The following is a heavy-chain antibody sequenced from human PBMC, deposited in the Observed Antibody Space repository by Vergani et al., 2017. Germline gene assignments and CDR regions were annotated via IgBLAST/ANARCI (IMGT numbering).Heavy chain of an antibody. D-gene: IGHD3-22*01. Sequence: EVQLVESGGGLVKPGGSLRLSCTASGFTFSSYNLNWVRQAPGKGLEWVGRIKSKTDGGTTDYAAPVKGRFTISRDDSKNTLYLQMNSLKTEDTAVYYCTTDLGYYYDSSGYYRRIDAFDIWGQGTMVTVSS. J-gene: IGHJ3*02. V-gene: IGHV3-15*01. CDR1: GFTFSSYN. CDR3: TTDLGYYYDSSGYYRRIDAFDI. CDR2: IKSKTDGGTT.